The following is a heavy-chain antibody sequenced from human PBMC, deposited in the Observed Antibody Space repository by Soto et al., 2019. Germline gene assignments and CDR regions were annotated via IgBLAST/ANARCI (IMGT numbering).Heavy chain of an antibody. CDR3: AEIAAPLYYYYGMDV. CDR2: IITGSGST. V-gene: IGHV3-23*01. CDR1: GFTFTTYA. Sequence: GGALRLSCAASGFTFTTYAMTWFRQAPGKGLEWVSSIITGSGSTYYADSVKGRFTISRDITKSTLYLQMNSLRAEDTAVYYCAEIAAPLYYYYGMDVWGQGTTVTVSS. D-gene: IGHD6-6*01. J-gene: IGHJ6*02.